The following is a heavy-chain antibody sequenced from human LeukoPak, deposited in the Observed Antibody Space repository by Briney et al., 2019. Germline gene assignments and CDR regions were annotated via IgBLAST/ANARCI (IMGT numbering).Heavy chain of an antibody. CDR3: AKWRDYDVLTGYYVSDY. Sequence: GASLRLSCAASGFTFSNYAMSWVRQAPGKGLEWVSAITGSGGNTYYADSVKGRFTSSRDNSKNTVFLQMNSLRAEDTAVYYCAKWRDYDVLTGYYVSDYWGQGTLVTVSS. D-gene: IGHD3-9*01. CDR1: GFTFSNYA. CDR2: ITGSGGNT. V-gene: IGHV3-23*01. J-gene: IGHJ4*02.